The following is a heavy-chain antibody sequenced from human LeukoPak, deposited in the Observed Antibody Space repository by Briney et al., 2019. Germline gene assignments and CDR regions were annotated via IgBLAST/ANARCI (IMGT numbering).Heavy chain of an antibody. CDR2: IYSGGNT. J-gene: IGHJ4*02. Sequence: QPGGSLRLSCAASGFTVSSNHMSWVRQAPGKGLEWVSIIYSGGNTYYADSVKGRFTISRDNSKNTLYLQVNRLRAEDTAVYYCARPGIAVAGEFFDYWGQGTLVTVSS. V-gene: IGHV3-53*01. D-gene: IGHD6-19*01. CDR1: GFTVSSNH. CDR3: ARPGIAVAGEFFDY.